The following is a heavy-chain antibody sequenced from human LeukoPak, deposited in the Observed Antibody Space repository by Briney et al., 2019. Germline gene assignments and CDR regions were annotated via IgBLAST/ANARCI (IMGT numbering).Heavy chain of an antibody. V-gene: IGHV3-7*03. CDR1: GFTFSSYG. Sequence: GGSLRLSCAASGFTFSSYGMHWVRQAPGKGLEWVANIKQDGSEKYYVDSVKGRFTISRDNAKNSLYLQMNSLRAEDTAVYYCARDLGKMLHWGQGTLVTVSS. CDR2: IKQDGSEK. CDR3: ARDLGKMLH. D-gene: IGHD3-16*01. J-gene: IGHJ4*02.